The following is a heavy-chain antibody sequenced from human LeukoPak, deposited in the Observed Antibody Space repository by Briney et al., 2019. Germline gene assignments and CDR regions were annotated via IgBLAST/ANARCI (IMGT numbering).Heavy chain of an antibody. CDR3: ARDAYYFDGGGYSLGYDAFEI. D-gene: IGHD3-22*01. CDR1: RGSISNNY. V-gene: IGHV4-59*01. J-gene: IGHJ3*02. CDR2: IYHSGST. Sequence: SETLSLTCIVSRGSISNNYWSWIRQPPGKGLEWIGYIYHSGSTNYNPSLKSRVTISIDTSKNQFSLKLNSVTAADTAVYYCARDAYYFDGGGYSLGYDAFEIWGQGTTVTVSS.